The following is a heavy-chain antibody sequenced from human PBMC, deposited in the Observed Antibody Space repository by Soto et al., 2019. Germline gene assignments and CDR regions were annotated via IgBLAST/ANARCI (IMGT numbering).Heavy chain of an antibody. CDR2: ISSSDTYI. J-gene: IGHJ6*02. D-gene: IGHD3-10*01. Sequence: PWGSLRLSCAASGFALTSYSMNWVRQAPGKGLEWLSSISSSDTYIYYADSVKGRFTISRDNAKNSLYLQMNSLRAEDTAVYYCARDIYYGSGTYYTPMDLWGQGTTVTVSS. CDR1: GFALTSYS. CDR3: ARDIYYGSGTYYTPMDL. V-gene: IGHV3-21*01.